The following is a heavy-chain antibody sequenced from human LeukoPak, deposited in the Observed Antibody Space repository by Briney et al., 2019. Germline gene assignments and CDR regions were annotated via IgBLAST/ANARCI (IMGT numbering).Heavy chain of an antibody. CDR1: GGSISSGSYY. CDR3: ARGKGIAAAGNWFDP. D-gene: IGHD6-13*01. Sequence: SETLSLTCTVSGGSISSGSYYWSRIRQPAGKGLEWIGRIYTSGSTNYNPSLKSRVTISVDTSKNQFSLKLSSVTAADTAVYYCARGKGIAAAGNWFDPWGQGTLVTVSS. J-gene: IGHJ5*02. V-gene: IGHV4-61*02. CDR2: IYTSGST.